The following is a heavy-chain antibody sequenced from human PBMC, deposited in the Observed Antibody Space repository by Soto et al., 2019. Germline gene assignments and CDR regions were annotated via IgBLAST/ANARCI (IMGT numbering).Heavy chain of an antibody. CDR3: AKVSSSWYAGFFDL. CDR1: GYTFTSYD. CDR2: INPDNGNT. Sequence: ASVKVSCKASGYTFTSYDINWVRQATGQRLEWMGWINPDNGNTKYSQKFQGRVTITTDTSASTAYMELSSLRSEDTAVYYCAKVSSSWYAGFFDLWGQGTLVTVSS. V-gene: IGHV1-3*01. D-gene: IGHD6-13*01. J-gene: IGHJ4*02.